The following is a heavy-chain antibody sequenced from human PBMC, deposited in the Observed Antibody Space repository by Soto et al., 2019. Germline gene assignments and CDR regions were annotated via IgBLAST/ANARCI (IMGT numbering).Heavy chain of an antibody. CDR1: GSTFTSYG. V-gene: IGHV1-18*01. Sequence: GASVKVSCQASGSTFTSYGISWVRQAPGQGLEWMGWISAYNGNTNYAQKLQGRVTMTTDTSTSTAYMELRSLRSDDTAVYYCARVVGYCSGGSCYPRSYYYYYMDVWGKGTTVTVSS. D-gene: IGHD2-15*01. CDR2: ISAYNGNT. J-gene: IGHJ6*03. CDR3: ARVVGYCSGGSCYPRSYYYYYMDV.